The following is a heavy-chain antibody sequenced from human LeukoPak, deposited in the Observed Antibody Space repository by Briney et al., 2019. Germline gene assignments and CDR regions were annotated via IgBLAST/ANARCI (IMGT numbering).Heavy chain of an antibody. CDR2: ISGSGDNT. CDR3: AGAWRQLVPDY. CDR1: GFTFSSYG. V-gene: IGHV3-23*01. D-gene: IGHD6-6*01. J-gene: IGHJ4*02. Sequence: GGSLRLSCAASGFTFSSYGMSWVRQAPGKGLEWVSAISGSGDNTYYADSVKGRFTISRDNAKNSLYLQMNSLRAEDTAVYYCAGAWRQLVPDYWGQGTLVTVSS.